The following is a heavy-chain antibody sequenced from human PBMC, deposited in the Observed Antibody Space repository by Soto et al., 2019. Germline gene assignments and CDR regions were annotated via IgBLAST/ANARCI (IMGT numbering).Heavy chain of an antibody. CDR3: ARDRGYCSSTSCYDAFDI. V-gene: IGHV3-21*01. CDR2: ISSSSSYI. D-gene: IGHD2-2*01. Sequence: GGSLRLSCAASGFTFSSYSMNWVRQAPGKGLEWVSSISSSSSYIYYADSVKGRFTISRDNAKNSLYLQMNSLRAEDTAVDYCARDRGYCSSTSCYDAFDIWGQGTMVTVSS. CDR1: GFTFSSYS. J-gene: IGHJ3*02.